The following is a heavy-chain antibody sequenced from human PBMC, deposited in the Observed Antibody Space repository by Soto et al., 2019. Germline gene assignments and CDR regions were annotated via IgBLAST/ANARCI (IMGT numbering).Heavy chain of an antibody. CDR1: GYTFTSYY. CDR2: INPDGGST. J-gene: IGHJ4*02. Sequence: QVQLVQSGAEVKKPGASVKVSCKASGYTFTSYYMHWVRQAPGQGLEWMGIINPDGGSTRYAQNFQGRVTMPTDTPTSTVYMELSSLRSEDTAVYYCAKAPRGGVIITTFSAPIESWGQGTLVTVSS. D-gene: IGHD3-16*02. V-gene: IGHV1-46*01. CDR3: AKAPRGGVIITTFSAPIES.